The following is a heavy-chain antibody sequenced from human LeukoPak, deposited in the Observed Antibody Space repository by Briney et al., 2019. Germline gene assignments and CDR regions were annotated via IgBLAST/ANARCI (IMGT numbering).Heavy chain of an antibody. Sequence: GGSLRLSCAAFGSTFSNSWMSWVRQAPGKGLEWVANMNQDGSSIYYVDSVKGRFTISRDNAKYSLYLHMNSLRAEDTAVYYCTRGGGQLDFWGQGTLVTVSS. V-gene: IGHV3-7*01. CDR2: MNQDGSSI. CDR1: GSTFSNSW. CDR3: TRGGGQLDF. D-gene: IGHD1-1*01. J-gene: IGHJ4*02.